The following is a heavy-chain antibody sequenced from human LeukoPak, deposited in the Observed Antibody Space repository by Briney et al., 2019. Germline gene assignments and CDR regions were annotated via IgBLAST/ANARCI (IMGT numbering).Heavy chain of an antibody. CDR2: IKRKTDGGTT. CDR3: TTESDAFDI. CDR1: GFTFSNAW. Sequence: GGSLRLSCAASGFTFSNAWMNWVRQAPGKGLEWVGRIKRKTDGGTTDYAAPVKGRFTISRDDSKNTLYLQMNSLKTEDTAVYYCTTESDAFDIWGQGTMVTVSS. J-gene: IGHJ3*02. V-gene: IGHV3-15*07.